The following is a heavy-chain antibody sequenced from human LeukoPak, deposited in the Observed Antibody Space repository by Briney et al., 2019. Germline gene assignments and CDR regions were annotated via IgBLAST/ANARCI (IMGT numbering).Heavy chain of an antibody. CDR3: ARDPSGYFNY. CDR2: IYYSGST. J-gene: IGHJ4*02. CDR1: GGSVSSGNYY. D-gene: IGHD3-22*01. Sequence: PSETLSFTCSVSGGSVSSGNYYWSWIRQPPGKGLEWIGYIYYSGSTNYHPSLKSRVTISVDTSKNQFSLKLSSVTAADTAVYYCARDPSGYFNYWGQGNLAAVSS. V-gene: IGHV4-61*01.